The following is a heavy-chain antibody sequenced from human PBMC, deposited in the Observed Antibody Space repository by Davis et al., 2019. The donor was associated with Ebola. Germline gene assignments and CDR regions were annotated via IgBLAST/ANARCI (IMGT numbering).Heavy chain of an antibody. CDR3: AKDIQSVGATTVYGLDV. V-gene: IGHV3-7*03. CDR2: INKDGSQK. Sequence: PGGSLRLSCAASGFSFSSHWMTWVRQAPGKGLESVAKINKDGSQKYYVDSVKGRFTISRDNAQNSLYLQMNSLRAEDTALYYCAKDIQSVGATTVYGLDVWGQGTTVTVSS. D-gene: IGHD1-26*01. J-gene: IGHJ6*02. CDR1: GFSFSSHW.